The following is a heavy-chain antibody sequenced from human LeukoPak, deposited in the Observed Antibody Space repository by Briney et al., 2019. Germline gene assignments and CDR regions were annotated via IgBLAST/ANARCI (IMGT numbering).Heavy chain of an antibody. CDR1: GGSFSGYY. J-gene: IGHJ6*03. Sequence: SETLSLTCAVYGGSFSGYYWSWIRQPPGKGLEWIGEINHSGSTNYNPSLKSRVTISVDTSKNQFSLKLSSVTAADTAVYYCARGLKYYYGSGSLAYYYYMDVWGKGTTVTVSS. CDR3: ARGLKYYYGSGSLAYYYYMDV. D-gene: IGHD3-10*01. V-gene: IGHV4-34*01. CDR2: INHSGST.